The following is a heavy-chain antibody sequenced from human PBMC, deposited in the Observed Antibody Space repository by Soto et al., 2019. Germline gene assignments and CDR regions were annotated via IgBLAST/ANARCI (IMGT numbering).Heavy chain of an antibody. CDR1: GGSFSGYY. D-gene: IGHD3-10*01. CDR3: ARGEHYGSGSYYMGYGMDV. V-gene: IGHV4-34*01. CDR2: INHSGST. J-gene: IGHJ6*02. Sequence: PSETLSLTCAVYGGSFSGYYWSWIRQPPGKGLEWIGEINHSGSTNYNPSLKSRATISVDTSKNQFSLKLSSVTAADTAVYYCARGEHYGSGSYYMGYGMDVWGQGTTVTVSS.